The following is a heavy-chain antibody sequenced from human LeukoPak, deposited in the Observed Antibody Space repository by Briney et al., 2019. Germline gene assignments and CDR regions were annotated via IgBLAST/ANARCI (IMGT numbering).Heavy chain of an antibody. CDR3: ARDWWFEESWVFQH. CDR2: IKLDGSEK. D-gene: IGHD3-10*01. J-gene: IGHJ1*01. V-gene: IGHV3-7*01. CDR1: GFTFSNYW. Sequence: GGSLRLSCAASGFTFSNYWMSWVRQAPGKGLEWVANIKLDGSEKDYVDSVKGRFTISRDNAKNSLYLLMNSLRAEDTAVYYCARDWWFEESWVFQHWGQGTLVTVSS.